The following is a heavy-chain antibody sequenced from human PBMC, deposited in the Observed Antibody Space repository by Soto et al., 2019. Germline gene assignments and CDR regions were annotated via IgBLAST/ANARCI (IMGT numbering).Heavy chain of an antibody. V-gene: IGHV4-59*01. CDR1: GGSISSYY. J-gene: IGHJ6*03. CDR3: ARLDYYYYYMDV. Sequence: SETLSLTCTVSGGSISSYYWSWIRQPPGKGLEWIGYIYYSGSTNYNPSLKSRVTISVDTSKNQFSLKLSSVTAADTAVYYCARLDYYYYYMDVWGKGTTVTVSS. CDR2: IYYSGST.